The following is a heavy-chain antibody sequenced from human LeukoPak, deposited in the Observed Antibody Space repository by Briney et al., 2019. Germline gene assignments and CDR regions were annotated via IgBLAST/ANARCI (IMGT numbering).Heavy chain of an antibody. J-gene: IGHJ6*03. CDR1: GFTFSSYA. D-gene: IGHD2-8*01. CDR2: ISGSGGST. CDR3: AKAEKVLTRRRYYYYMDV. Sequence: GRSLRLSCAASGFTFSSYAMSWVRQAPGKGLEWVSAISGSGGSTYYADSVKGRFTISRDNSKNTLYLQMNSLRAEDTAVYYCAKAEKVLTRRRYYYYMDVWGKGTTVTVSS. V-gene: IGHV3-23*01.